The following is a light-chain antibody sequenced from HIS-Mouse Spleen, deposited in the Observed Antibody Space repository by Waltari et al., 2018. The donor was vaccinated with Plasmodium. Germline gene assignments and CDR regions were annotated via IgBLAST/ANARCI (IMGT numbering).Light chain of an antibody. CDR2: DGS. Sequence: QSALTQPASVSGSPGQSITLHCTGTSSHVGSYNLVSRYQQHPGKAPKLMIYDGSQRPSGVSNRFSGSKSGNTASLTISGLQAEDEADYYCCSYAGSSTNWVFGGGTKLTVL. J-gene: IGLJ3*02. V-gene: IGLV2-23*01. CDR1: SSHVGSYNL. CDR3: CSYAGSSTNWV.